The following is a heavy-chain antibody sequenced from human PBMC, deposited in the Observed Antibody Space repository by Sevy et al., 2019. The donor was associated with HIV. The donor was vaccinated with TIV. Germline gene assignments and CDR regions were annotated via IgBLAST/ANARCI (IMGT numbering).Heavy chain of an antibody. D-gene: IGHD6-13*01. CDR3: ARDCNSATCLWGLDV. V-gene: IGHV3-7*03. J-gene: IGHJ6*02. CDR2: IKGDGSEK. CDR1: GFTFSHYW. Sequence: EGSLRLSCAASGFTFSHYWMTWVRQAPGKEPEWVANIKGDGSEKYYVDSVRGRFTISRDNAKNSLYLQMNSLRGEDTALYYCARDCNSATCLWGLDVWGQGTTVTVSS.